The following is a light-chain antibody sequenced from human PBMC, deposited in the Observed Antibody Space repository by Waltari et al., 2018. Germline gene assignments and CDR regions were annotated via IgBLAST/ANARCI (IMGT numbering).Light chain of an antibody. V-gene: IGKV1-5*03. J-gene: IGKJ4*01. CDR3: QQYNTYPLT. Sequence: DIQMTQSPSTLSASVGDRVTITCRASQSISSLLAWYQQKPGNAPKPLIYKASSLESGVPSRCSGSGSGTEFTLTISSLQPDDFATYYCQQYNTYPLTCGGGTKVEIK. CDR2: KAS. CDR1: QSISSL.